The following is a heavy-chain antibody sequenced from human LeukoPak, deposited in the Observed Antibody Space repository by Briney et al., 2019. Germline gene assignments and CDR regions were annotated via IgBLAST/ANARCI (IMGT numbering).Heavy chain of an antibody. V-gene: IGHV3-23*01. CDR1: GFTFSTYA. D-gene: IGHD4-11*01. Sequence: GSLPLSCRVSGFTFSTYAMSWVRPAPWKGLAWVSAISGTGSGTSYPDSVQGRFINPSDNYKDTLSLQVNSLSAEDTAVYYFATAYSNFAANSYYFDYWGPGTLVTVSS. J-gene: IGHJ4*02. CDR2: ISGTGSGT. CDR3: ATAYSNFAANSYYFDY.